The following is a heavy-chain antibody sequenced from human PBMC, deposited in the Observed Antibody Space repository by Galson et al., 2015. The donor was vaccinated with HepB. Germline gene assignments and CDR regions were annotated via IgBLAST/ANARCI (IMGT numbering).Heavy chain of an antibody. J-gene: IGHJ3*02. CDR2: ISYDGSNK. D-gene: IGHD3-22*01. V-gene: IGHV3-30*18. Sequence: SLRLSCAASGFTFSSYGMHWVRQAPGKGLEWVAVISYDGSNKYYADSVKGRFTISRDNSKNTLYLQMNSLRAEDTAVYYCAKYDYGSGAYYAFDIWGQGTMVTVSS. CDR3: AKYDYGSGAYYAFDI. CDR1: GFTFSSYG.